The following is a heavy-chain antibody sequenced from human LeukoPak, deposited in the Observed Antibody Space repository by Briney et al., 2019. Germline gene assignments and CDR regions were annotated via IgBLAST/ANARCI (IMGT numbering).Heavy chain of an antibody. D-gene: IGHD3-10*01. Sequence: GGSLRLSCAASGFTFSSYGMHWVRQAPGKGLEWVSFINYNGRNNYYADSVKGRFTISRDSSKNTLSLQKNSLRDDDTAVYYCAKDSPIYYIDYWGQGTLVTVSS. V-gene: IGHV3-30*02. CDR3: AKDSPIYYIDY. CDR2: INYNGRNN. CDR1: GFTFSSYG. J-gene: IGHJ4*02.